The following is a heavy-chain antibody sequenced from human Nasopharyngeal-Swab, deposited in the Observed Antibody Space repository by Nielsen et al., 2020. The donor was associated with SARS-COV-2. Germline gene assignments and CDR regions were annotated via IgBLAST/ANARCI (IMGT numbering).Heavy chain of an antibody. V-gene: IGHV3-30*18. J-gene: IGHJ4*02. Sequence: GESLKISCAASEFTFSSFGMHWVRQAPGKGLEWVAVISYDGSNKYYADSVKGRFTISRDNSKNTVFLQMSSLRAEDKAVYYCAKEIGDIIIVPLRMPGPPDCRGQGTLVTVSS. CDR2: ISYDGSNK. D-gene: IGHD2/OR15-2a*01. CDR1: EFTFSSFG. CDR3: AKEIGDIIIVPLRMPGPPDC.